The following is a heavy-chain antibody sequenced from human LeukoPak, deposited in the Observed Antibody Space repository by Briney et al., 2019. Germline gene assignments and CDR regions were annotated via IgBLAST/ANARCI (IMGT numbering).Heavy chain of an antibody. CDR3: ARGDNWNQAIDY. J-gene: IGHJ4*02. D-gene: IGHD1-20*01. CDR2: INPNSGDT. V-gene: IGHV1-2*02. CDR1: GYTFTGHY. Sequence: VSVKVSCKASGYTFTGHYMHWVRQAPGQGLEWMGWINPNSGDTNYVQKFQGRVTMTRDTSISTAYMELSRLRSDDTAVYYCARGDNWNQAIDYWGQGTLVTVSS.